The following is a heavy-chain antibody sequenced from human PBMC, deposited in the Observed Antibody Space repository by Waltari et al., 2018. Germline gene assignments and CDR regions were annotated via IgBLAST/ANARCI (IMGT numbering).Heavy chain of an antibody. J-gene: IGHJ5*02. D-gene: IGHD4-17*01. CDR3: ARRNDYGGKGKPFWFDP. V-gene: IGHV1-69*05. CDR2: IIPIFGTA. CDR1: GGTFSSYA. Sequence: QVQLVQSGAEVKKPGSSVKVSCKASGGTFSSYAISWVRQAPGQGLEWMGGIIPIFGTANYAQKFQGRVTITTDESTSTAYMELSSLRSEDTAVYYCARRNDYGGKGKPFWFDPWGQGTLVTVSS.